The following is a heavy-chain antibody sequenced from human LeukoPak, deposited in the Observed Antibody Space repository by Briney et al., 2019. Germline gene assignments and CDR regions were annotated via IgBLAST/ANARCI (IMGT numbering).Heavy chain of an antibody. V-gene: IGHV4-59*01. J-gene: IGHJ4*02. CDR2: IYYSGSGST. CDR3: AILSGSYYYY. D-gene: IGHD1-26*01. CDR1: GFTFSSYW. Sequence: GSLRLSCAASGFTFSSYWMSWVRQAPGKGLEWIGYIYYSGSGSTNYNPSLKSRVTISVDTSKNQFSLKLSSVTAADTAVYYCAILSGSYYYYWGQGTLVTVSS.